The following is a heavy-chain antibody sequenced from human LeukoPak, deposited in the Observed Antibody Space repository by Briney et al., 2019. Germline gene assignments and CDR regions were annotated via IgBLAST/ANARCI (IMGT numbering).Heavy chain of an antibody. J-gene: IGHJ4*02. CDR1: GFTFSSYR. V-gene: IGHV3-7*03. D-gene: IGHD3-16*01. CDR3: ARENDQGFDY. Sequence: GGSLRLSCAASGFTFSSYRMNWARQAPGKGLEWVASINHNGNVNYYVDSVKGRFTISRDNAKNSLYLQMSNLRAEDTAVYFCARENDQGFDYWGQGTLVTVSS. CDR2: INHNGNVN.